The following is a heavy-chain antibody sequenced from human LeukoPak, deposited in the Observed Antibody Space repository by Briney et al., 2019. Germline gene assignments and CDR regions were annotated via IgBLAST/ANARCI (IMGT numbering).Heavy chain of an antibody. D-gene: IGHD1-1*01. V-gene: IGHV3-48*01. CDR3: ARGNWNDAFDI. J-gene: IGHJ3*02. CDR2: ISSSSSTI. Sequence: GSLRLSCAASGFTFSSYSMNWVRQAPGKGLEWVSYISSSSSTIYYADSLKGRFTISRDNAKNSLYLQMNSLRAEDTAVYYCARGNWNDAFDIWGQGTMVTVSS. CDR1: GFTFSSYS.